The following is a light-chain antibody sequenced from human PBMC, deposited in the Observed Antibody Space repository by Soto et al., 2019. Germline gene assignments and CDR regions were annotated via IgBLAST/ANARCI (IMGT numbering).Light chain of an antibody. J-gene: IGLJ7*01. CDR3: SSYTTIKTVV. CDR1: SSDVGGYSY. CDR2: EVS. V-gene: IGLV2-14*01. Sequence: QSALTQPASVSGSPGQSITISCTGTSSDVGGYSYVSWYQHHPGKAPKLMIYEVSNRPSGISDRFSGFKSANTAYLTISGVQPEDEADYHCSSYTTIKTVVFGGGTQLTVL.